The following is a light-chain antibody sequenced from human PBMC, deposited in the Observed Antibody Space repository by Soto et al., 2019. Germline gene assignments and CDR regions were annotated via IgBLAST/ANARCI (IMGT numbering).Light chain of an antibody. J-gene: IGKJ4*01. CDR3: QQFSSYPLT. Sequence: EFVLTQPPGTLSLSPGERATLSCRASQTVRNNYLAWYQQKPGQAPRLLIYDASSRATGIPDRFSGGGSGTDFTLTISRLEPEDFAVYYCQQFSSYPLTFGGGTKV. V-gene: IGKV3-20*01. CDR2: DAS. CDR1: QTVRNNY.